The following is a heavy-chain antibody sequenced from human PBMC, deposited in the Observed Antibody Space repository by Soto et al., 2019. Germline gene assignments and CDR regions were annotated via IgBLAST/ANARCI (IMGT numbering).Heavy chain of an antibody. CDR1: GFTFSSYG. Sequence: QVQLVESGGGVVQPGRSLRLSCAASGFTFSSYGMHWVRQAPGKGLEWVAVIWYDGSNKYYADSVKGRFTISRDNSKNTLYMQRNSLRAEDTAVYYCARDGTLAGLFDYWGQGTLVTVSS. J-gene: IGHJ4*02. CDR3: ARDGTLAGLFDY. D-gene: IGHD6-19*01. V-gene: IGHV3-33*01. CDR2: IWYDGSNK.